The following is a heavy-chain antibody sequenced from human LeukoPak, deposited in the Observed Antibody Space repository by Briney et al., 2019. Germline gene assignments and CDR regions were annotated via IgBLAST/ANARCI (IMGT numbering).Heavy chain of an antibody. J-gene: IGHJ4*02. CDR3: AKLGFVLRYFDWLWGGAIDY. CDR1: GFTFSSYG. Sequence: GGSLRRSCAASGFTFSSYGMHWVRQAPGKGLEWVAVISYDGSNKYYADSVKGRFTISRDNSKNTLYLQMNSLRAEDTAVYYCAKLGFVLRYFDWLWGGAIDYWGQGTLVTVSS. V-gene: IGHV3-30*18. CDR2: ISYDGSNK. D-gene: IGHD3-9*01.